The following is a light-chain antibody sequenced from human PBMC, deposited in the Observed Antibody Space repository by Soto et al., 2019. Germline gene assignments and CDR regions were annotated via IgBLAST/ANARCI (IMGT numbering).Light chain of an antibody. Sequence: EIVMTQSPVTLSVSPGEGATLSCRASQSIDSNLAWYQQKPGQAPRLLIYDASTRATGVPARFSGSGSGTEFTLTISSPQSVDFAVYYCQQYRKWPPHTFGQGTKLELK. CDR2: DAS. CDR1: QSIDSN. J-gene: IGKJ2*01. CDR3: QQYRKWPPHT. V-gene: IGKV3-15*01.